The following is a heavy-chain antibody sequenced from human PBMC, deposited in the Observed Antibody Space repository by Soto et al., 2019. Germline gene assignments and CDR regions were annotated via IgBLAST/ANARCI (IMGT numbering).Heavy chain of an antibody. V-gene: IGHV1-18*04. CDR1: GYTFTSYG. Sequence: QVQLVQSGAEVKKPGASVKVSCKASGYTFTSYGISRVRQAPGQGLEWMGWISAYNGNTNYAQKLQGRVTMTTDTSTSTAYMELRRLRSDDTAVYYCARDPTVGYGDYGNWFDPWGQGTLVTVSS. CDR3: ARDPTVGYGDYGNWFDP. D-gene: IGHD4-17*01. CDR2: ISAYNGNT. J-gene: IGHJ5*02.